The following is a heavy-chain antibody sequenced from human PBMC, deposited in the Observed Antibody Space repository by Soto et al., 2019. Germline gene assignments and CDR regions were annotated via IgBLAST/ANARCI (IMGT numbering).Heavy chain of an antibody. CDR1: GFTFSSYA. Sequence: GGSLRLSCAASGFTFSSYAMHWVRQAPGKGLEWVAVISYDGSNKYYADSVKGRFTISRDNSKNTLYLQMNSLRAEDTAVYYCASISAGEYSGYDTEHFDYWGQGTLVTVSS. J-gene: IGHJ4*02. V-gene: IGHV3-30-3*01. CDR2: ISYDGSNK. CDR3: ASISAGEYSGYDTEHFDY. D-gene: IGHD5-12*01.